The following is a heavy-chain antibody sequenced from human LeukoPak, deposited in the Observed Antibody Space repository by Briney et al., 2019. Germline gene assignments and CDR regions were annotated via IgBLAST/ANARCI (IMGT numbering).Heavy chain of an antibody. CDR2: IYYSGST. CDR3: ARDLRYYDSSGYSDY. Sequence: SETLSLTCSVSGGSISSRSYYWGWIRQPPGKGLEWIGSIYYSGSTYYNPSLKSRVTISVDTSKNQFSLKLSSVTAEDTAVYYCARDLRYYDSSGYSDYWGQGTLVTVSS. V-gene: IGHV4-39*07. CDR1: GGSISSRSYY. J-gene: IGHJ4*02. D-gene: IGHD3-22*01.